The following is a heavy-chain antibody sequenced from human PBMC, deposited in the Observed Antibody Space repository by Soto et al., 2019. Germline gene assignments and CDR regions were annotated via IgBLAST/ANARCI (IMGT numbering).Heavy chain of an antibody. CDR1: GFTFSSYW. J-gene: IGHJ3*02. D-gene: IGHD3-10*01. V-gene: IGHV3-74*01. CDR3: ARDTPLLLWFGDELGAFDI. Sequence: PGGSLRLSCAASGFTFSSYWMHWVRQAPGKGLVWVSRINSDGSSTSYADSVKGRFTISRDNAKNTLYLQMNSLRAEDTAVYYCARDTPLLLWFGDELGAFDIWGQGTMVTVSS. CDR2: INSDGSST.